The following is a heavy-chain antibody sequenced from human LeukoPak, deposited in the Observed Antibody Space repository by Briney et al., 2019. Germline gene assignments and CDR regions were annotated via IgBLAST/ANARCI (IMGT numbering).Heavy chain of an antibody. D-gene: IGHD6-13*01. V-gene: IGHV6-1*01. Sequence: SQTLSLTCAISGDSVSSNSGAWNWIRQSPSRGLEWLGRTYYRSKWYNDYAVSVKSRITINPDTSKNQFSLQLNSVTPEDAAVYYCARGAPIRSWSPFDYWGQGTLVTVSS. J-gene: IGHJ4*02. CDR2: TYYRSKWYN. CDR3: ARGAPIRSWSPFDY. CDR1: GDSVSSNSGA.